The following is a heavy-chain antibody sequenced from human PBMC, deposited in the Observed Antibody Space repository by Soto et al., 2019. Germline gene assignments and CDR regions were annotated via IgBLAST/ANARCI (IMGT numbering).Heavy chain of an antibody. J-gene: IGHJ4*02. V-gene: IGHV3-15*05. Sequence: EVQLVESGGGLVKPGGSLRLSCAASGFNFSNGWMSWVRQAPGKGLEWVGRSKSEGHGGTTDYAAHVKGRFTISRDDSQNTLSLQMHSLQPQDTAVYYCSTDEWEWGQGTLVTVSS. D-gene: IGHD1-26*01. CDR1: GFNFSNGW. CDR2: SKSEGHGGTT. CDR3: STDEWE.